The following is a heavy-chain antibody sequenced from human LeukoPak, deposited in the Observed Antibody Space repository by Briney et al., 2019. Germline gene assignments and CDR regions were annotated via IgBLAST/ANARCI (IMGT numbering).Heavy chain of an antibody. CDR1: GFTFSNYE. Sequence: PGGSLRLSCAASGFTFSNYEINWVRQAPGKGLEWTSYISVTGLTISYSDSVKGRFTISRDNAKNSLYLQMNSLRAEDTALYYCAISRTIYFDYWGQGALVTVSS. CDR2: ISVTGLTI. D-gene: IGHD3-3*01. V-gene: IGHV3-48*03. J-gene: IGHJ4*02. CDR3: AISRTIYFDY.